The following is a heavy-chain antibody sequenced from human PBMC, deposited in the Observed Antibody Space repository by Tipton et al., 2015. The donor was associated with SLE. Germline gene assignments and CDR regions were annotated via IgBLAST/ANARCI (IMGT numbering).Heavy chain of an antibody. CDR1: NGSITSLYDY. J-gene: IGHJ5*02. Sequence: TLSLTCTVSNGSITSLYDYWGWVRQPPGKGLEWLGSVFYGGRYYYNASLRSRVTISVDTVKTQVSLKLTSVTAADTAMYFCARVQAYEGFDPWGQGTLVTVSS. CDR2: VFYGGRY. CDR3: ARVQAYEGFDP. D-gene: IGHD3-16*01. V-gene: IGHV4-39*07.